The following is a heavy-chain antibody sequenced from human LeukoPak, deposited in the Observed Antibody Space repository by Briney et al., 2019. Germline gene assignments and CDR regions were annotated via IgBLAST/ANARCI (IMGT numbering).Heavy chain of an antibody. CDR1: GASITTGGYC. D-gene: IGHD3-3*01. CDR2: IYYSGST. J-gene: IGHJ5*02. V-gene: IGHV4-31*03. Sequence: PSETLSLTCTVSGASITTGGYCWSWIRQHAVKGLEWLAYIYYSGSTYYNPSLKSRVTISIDASENQFSLKLSSVTAADTAVYYCARGSGYYSWFDPWGQGTLVTVSS. CDR3: ARGSGYYSWFDP.